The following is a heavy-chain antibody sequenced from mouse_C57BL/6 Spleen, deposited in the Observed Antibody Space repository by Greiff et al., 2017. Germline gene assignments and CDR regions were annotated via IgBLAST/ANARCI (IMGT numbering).Heavy chain of an antibody. V-gene: IGHV1-5*01. CDR1: GYTFTSYW. CDR2: IYPGNSDT. J-gene: IGHJ4*01. CDR3: TRMSVFYAMDY. Sequence: VQLKESGTVLARPGASVKMSCKTSGYTFTSYWMHWVKQRPGQGLEWIGAIYPGNSDTSYNQKFKGKAKLTAVTSASTAYMELSSLTNEDSAVYYCTRMSVFYAMDYWGQGTSVTVSS. D-gene: IGHD1-1*01.